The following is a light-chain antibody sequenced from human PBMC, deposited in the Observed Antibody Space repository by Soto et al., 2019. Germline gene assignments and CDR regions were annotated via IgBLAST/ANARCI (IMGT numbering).Light chain of an antibody. CDR1: SSNIGARYD. J-gene: IGLJ2*01. CDR3: QSYDSSLSRV. V-gene: IGLV1-40*01. CDR2: GNS. Sequence: QTVVTQPPSVSGAPGQRVTISCTGSSSNIGARYDVHWYQQLPGTAPKLLIYGNSNRPSGVPDRFSGSKSGTSASLAITGLQAEDEADYYCQSYDSSLSRVFGGGTKLTVL.